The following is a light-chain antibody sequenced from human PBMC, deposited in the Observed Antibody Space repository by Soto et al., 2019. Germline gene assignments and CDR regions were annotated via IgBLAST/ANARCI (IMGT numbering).Light chain of an antibody. V-gene: IGLV2-8*01. CDR2: EVS. J-gene: IGLJ1*01. CDR1: SSDIGDCNY. CDR3: SSYAGSNSPFV. Sequence: SALTQPPSASGSPGQSVTISCTGTSSDIGDCNYVSWYQQHPGKAPKLMIYEVSKRPSGVPDRFSGSKSGNTASLTVSGLQAEDEADYYCSSYAGSNSPFVFGSGTKVTVL.